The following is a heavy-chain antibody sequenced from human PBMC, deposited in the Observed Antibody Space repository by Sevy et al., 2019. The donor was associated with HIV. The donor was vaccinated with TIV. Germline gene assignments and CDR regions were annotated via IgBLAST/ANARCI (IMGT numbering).Heavy chain of an antibody. Sequence: GGSLRLSCAASGFTFDSYAMHWVRQVAGKGLEWVSTISGSGYATYYADSVKGRFIISRDTSRNTLYLQMNSLRVEDSPVYFCAKDRVTVFGVVVTFDSWGQGTLVTVSS. CDR3: AKDRVTVFGVVVTFDS. CDR1: GFTFDSYA. V-gene: IGHV3-23*01. CDR2: ISGSGYAT. J-gene: IGHJ4*02. D-gene: IGHD3-3*01.